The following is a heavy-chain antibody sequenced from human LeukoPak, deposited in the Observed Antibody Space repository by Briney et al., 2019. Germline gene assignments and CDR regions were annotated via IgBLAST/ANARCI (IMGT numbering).Heavy chain of an antibody. V-gene: IGHV3-74*01. CDR1: GFTFSNNW. Sequence: GGSLRLSCATSGFTFSNNWMHWVRQAPGKGLVWVSRIKGDGSSTSYADSVKGRFTISRDNAKNSLYLQMNSLRAEDTAVYYCARTALLCGSCYSESTDFDYWGQGTLVTVSS. CDR2: IKGDGSST. J-gene: IGHJ4*02. CDR3: ARTALLCGSCYSESTDFDY. D-gene: IGHD2-15*01.